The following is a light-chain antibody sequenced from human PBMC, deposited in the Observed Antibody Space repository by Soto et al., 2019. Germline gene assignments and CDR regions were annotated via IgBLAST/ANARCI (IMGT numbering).Light chain of an antibody. CDR3: QTWGTGIQV. CDR2: LNSDGSH. CDR1: SGHNNYA. Sequence: QPVLTQSPSASASLGASVKLTCTLSSGHNNYAIAWHQQQPEKGPRYLMKLNSDGSHSKGDGIPDRFSGSSSGAERYLTISNLQSEDEADYYCQTWGTGIQVFGGGTKRTVL. V-gene: IGLV4-69*01. J-gene: IGLJ3*02.